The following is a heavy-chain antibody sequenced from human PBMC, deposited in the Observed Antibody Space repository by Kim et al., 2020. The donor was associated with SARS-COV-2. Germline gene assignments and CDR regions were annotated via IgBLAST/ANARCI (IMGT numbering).Heavy chain of an antibody. Sequence: GGSLRLSCAASGFTFSDYYMSWIRQAPGKGLEWVSYISSSSSYTNYADSVKGRFTISRDNAKNSLYLQMNSLRAEDTAVYYCASSPQWFGELFGYFDYWGQGTLVTVSS. V-gene: IGHV3-11*03. J-gene: IGHJ4*02. CDR1: GFTFSDYY. CDR3: ASSPQWFGELFGYFDY. CDR2: ISSSSSYT. D-gene: IGHD3-10*01.